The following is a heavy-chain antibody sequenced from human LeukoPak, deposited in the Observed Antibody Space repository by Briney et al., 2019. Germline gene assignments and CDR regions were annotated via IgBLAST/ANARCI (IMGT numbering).Heavy chain of an antibody. Sequence: TGGSLRLSCAASGFTFCKYAMHWVRQLPGKGLEWVSVISGSGATSSYADSVQGRFTISRDNSKNTVYLQMNSLRPEDTAVYYCAKLRIVLTVYAFDSWGQGSLVTVSS. CDR2: ISGSGATS. CDR1: GFTFCKYA. V-gene: IGHV3-23*01. J-gene: IGHJ4*02. D-gene: IGHD2-8*01. CDR3: AKLRIVLTVYAFDS.